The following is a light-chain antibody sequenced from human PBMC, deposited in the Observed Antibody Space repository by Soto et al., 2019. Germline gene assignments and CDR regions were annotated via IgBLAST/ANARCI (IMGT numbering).Light chain of an antibody. Sequence: EIVMTQSPASLSVSPGERATLSCRASESISSNLACYQQKSGQAPRLLIYGASSRASGISARFSGGRSGTEFTLTISSLQPEDSAVYYCQHYSNRPPWTFGQGTKVDIK. V-gene: IGKV3-15*01. CDR1: ESISSN. CDR2: GAS. CDR3: QHYSNRPPWT. J-gene: IGKJ1*01.